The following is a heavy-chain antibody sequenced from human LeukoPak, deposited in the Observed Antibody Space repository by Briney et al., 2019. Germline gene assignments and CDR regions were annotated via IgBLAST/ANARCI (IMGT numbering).Heavy chain of an antibody. D-gene: IGHD3-22*01. CDR3: ARDWGAYYHFFDY. Sequence: GGSLRLSCEASGFSMSVYWMSWVRQAPGKGLEWVGNIKQDGSERNYVDAVKGRFTISRDNAKKSLYLQIHSLRAEDTAVYYCARDWGAYYHFFDYWGQGTLVTVSS. CDR2: IKQDGSER. J-gene: IGHJ4*02. CDR1: GFSMSVYW. V-gene: IGHV3-7*01.